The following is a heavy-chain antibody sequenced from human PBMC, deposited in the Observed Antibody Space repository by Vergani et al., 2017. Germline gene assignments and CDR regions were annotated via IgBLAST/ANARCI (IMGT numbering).Heavy chain of an antibody. J-gene: IGHJ5*02. V-gene: IGHV3-30*02. CDR3: WKTQGTVVGTWWFDP. D-gene: IGHD1-7*01. CDR2: TRPHEDGA. CDR1: GFTFRIYG. Sequence: QVQLVESGGGVVQPGGSLRLSCIASGFTFRIYGMHWVRQAPGKGLEWVAFTRPHEDGAFYSASVRGRFTVSRDNSKNTLYLEMNRLNVDDTAIYYCWKTQGTVVGTWWFDPWGQGTPVTVSS.